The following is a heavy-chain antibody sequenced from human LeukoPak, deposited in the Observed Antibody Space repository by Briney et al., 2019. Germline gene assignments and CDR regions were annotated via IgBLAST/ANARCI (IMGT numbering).Heavy chain of an antibody. J-gene: IGHJ4*02. D-gene: IGHD4/OR15-4a*01. CDR2: INTNTGNP. Sequence: ASVKVSCKASGYTFTSYVMNWVRQAPGQGLEWMGWINTNTGNPTYAQGFTGRFVFSLDTSVGTAYLQISSLKAEDTAVYYCARTSSLWRSSPFGYWGQGTLVTVPS. CDR3: ARTSSLWRSSPFGY. CDR1: GYTFTSYV. V-gene: IGHV7-4-1*02.